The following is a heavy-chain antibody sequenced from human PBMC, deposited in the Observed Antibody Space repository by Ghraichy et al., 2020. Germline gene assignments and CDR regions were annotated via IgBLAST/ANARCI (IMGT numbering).Heavy chain of an antibody. CDR1: GFTFRSYW. Sequence: GSLNISCAASGFTFRSYWMTWVRQAPGKGLEWVANIKQDGSEKYYVDSVKGRFTISRDNAKRSLYLQMSSLRAEDTAVYYCATHTFYYDIAGYSTFDYWGQGALVTVSS. V-gene: IGHV3-7*01. CDR2: IKQDGSEK. CDR3: ATHTFYYDIAGYSTFDY. J-gene: IGHJ4*02. D-gene: IGHD3-22*01.